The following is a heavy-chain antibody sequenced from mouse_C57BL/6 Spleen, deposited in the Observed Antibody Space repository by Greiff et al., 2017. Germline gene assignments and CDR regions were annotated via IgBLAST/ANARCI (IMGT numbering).Heavy chain of an antibody. CDR3: ARKDDGYLSYAMDY. D-gene: IGHD2-3*01. CDR1: GYTFTDYY. J-gene: IGHJ4*01. CDR2: INPYNGGT. Sequence: EVKLMESGPVLVKPGASVKMSCKASGYTFTDYYMNWVKQSHGKSLEWIGVINPYNGGTSYNQKFKGKATLTVDKSSSTAYMELNSLTSEDSAVYYCARKDDGYLSYAMDYWGQGTSVTVSS. V-gene: IGHV1-19*01.